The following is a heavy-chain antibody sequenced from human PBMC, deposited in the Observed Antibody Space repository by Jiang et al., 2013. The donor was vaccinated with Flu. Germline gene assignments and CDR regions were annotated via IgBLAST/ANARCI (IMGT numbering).Heavy chain of an antibody. D-gene: IGHD6-19*01. J-gene: IGHJ4*02. CDR1: GFTFSSYG. Sequence: QLVESGGGVVQPGRSLRLSCAASGFTFSSYGMHWVRQAPGKGLEWVAVIWYDGSNKYYADSVKGRFTISRDNSKNTLYLQMNSLRAEDTAVYYCAREVSSGWYADWGQGTLVTVSS. V-gene: IGHV3-33*01. CDR2: IWYDGSNK. CDR3: AREVSSGWYAD.